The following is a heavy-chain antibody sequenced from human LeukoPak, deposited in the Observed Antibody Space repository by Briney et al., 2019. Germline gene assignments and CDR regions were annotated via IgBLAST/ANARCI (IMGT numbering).Heavy chain of an antibody. Sequence: SETLSLTCTVSGGSISSYFWSWMRQPAGKGLEWIGRIYGSGSTTYNPSLRSRVTMTVDTSKNQFSLKLSSVTAADTAVYYCARGSEDDAFDIWGQGTMVTVSS. CDR2: IYGSGST. J-gene: IGHJ3*02. CDR3: ARGSEDDAFDI. CDR1: GGSISSYF. V-gene: IGHV4-4*07.